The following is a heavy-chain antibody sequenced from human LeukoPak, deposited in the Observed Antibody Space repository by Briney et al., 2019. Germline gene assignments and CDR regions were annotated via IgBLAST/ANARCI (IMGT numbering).Heavy chain of an antibody. J-gene: IGHJ6*02. CDR3: ARDRWELLSNSYHYCGLDV. CDR1: GFTFSNYW. D-gene: IGHD2-15*01. CDR2: IKQDGSEK. V-gene: IGHV3-7*01. Sequence: GGSLRLSCAASGFTFSNYWMSWVRQAPGKGLEWVANIKQDGSEKCYVDSVKGRFTISRDNAKNSLYLQMNSLRAEDTAVYYCARDRWELLSNSYHYCGLDVWGQGTTVTVSS.